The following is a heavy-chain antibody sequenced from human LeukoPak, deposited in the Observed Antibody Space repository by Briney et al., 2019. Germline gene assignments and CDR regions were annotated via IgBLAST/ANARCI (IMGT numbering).Heavy chain of an antibody. CDR3: ARRAGAYSHPYDY. V-gene: IGHV3-20*04. J-gene: IGHJ4*02. CDR2: INWNGGST. Sequence: AGGSLRLSCAASGFTFDDYGMSWVRQAPGKGLEWVSGINWNGGSTHYSDSVKGRFTISRDNSKNTLYLQMNSLRAEDTAVYYCARRAGAYSHPYDYWGQGTLVTVSS. D-gene: IGHD4/OR15-4a*01. CDR1: GFTFDDYG.